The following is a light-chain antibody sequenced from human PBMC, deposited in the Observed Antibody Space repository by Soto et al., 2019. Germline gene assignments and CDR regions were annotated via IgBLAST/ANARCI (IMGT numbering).Light chain of an antibody. J-gene: IGLJ2*01. Sequence: QSVLTQPPSASGTPGQRVTISCSGSRSNIGSKTLNWYQQVPGSAPKLLIYTTNQRPSGVPDRFSASKSGTSASLAISGLQSEDEADYYCAAWNDSLNSVIFGGGTKLTVL. CDR3: AAWNDSLNSVI. CDR1: RSNIGSKT. CDR2: TTN. V-gene: IGLV1-44*01.